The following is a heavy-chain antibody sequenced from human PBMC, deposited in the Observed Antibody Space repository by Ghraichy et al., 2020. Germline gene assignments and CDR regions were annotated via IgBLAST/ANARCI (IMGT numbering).Heavy chain of an antibody. D-gene: IGHD2-15*01. V-gene: IGHV1-69*13. J-gene: IGHJ3*02. CDR1: GGTFSSYA. CDR3: ARDQLPSSGGPDAFDI. Sequence: SVKVSCKASGGTFSSYAINWVRQAPGQGLEWMGGIIPIFGTANYAQKFRGRVTITADESTSTAYMELSSLRSEDTAVYYCARDQLPSSGGPDAFDIWGQGTMVTVSS. CDR2: IIPIFGTA.